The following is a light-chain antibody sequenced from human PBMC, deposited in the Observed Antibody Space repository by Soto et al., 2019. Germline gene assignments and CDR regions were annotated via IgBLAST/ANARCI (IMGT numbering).Light chain of an antibody. CDR2: AAS. CDR3: QQYNSYPWT. J-gene: IGKJ1*01. CDR1: QSISIS. V-gene: IGKV1-5*01. Sequence: DIQMTQSPSTLSAFVGDRVTITCRASQSISISLAWYQQKAGKAPKLLIYAASSLQSGVPSRFSGSGSGTEFTLTISSLQPDDFAAYYCQQYNSYPWTFGQGTKVDIK.